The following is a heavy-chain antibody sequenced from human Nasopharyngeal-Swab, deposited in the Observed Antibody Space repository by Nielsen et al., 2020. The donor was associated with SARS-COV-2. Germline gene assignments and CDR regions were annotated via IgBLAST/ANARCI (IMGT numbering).Heavy chain of an antibody. CDR2: IYYSGST. J-gene: IGHJ4*02. Sequence: LRLSCTVSGGSISSGDYYWSWIRQPPGKGLEWIGYIYYSGSTYYNPSLKSRVTISVDTSKNQFSPKLSSVTAADTAVYYCARGSTYYYDSTLSEIDYWGQGTLVTVSS. D-gene: IGHD3-22*01. CDR3: ARGSTYYYDSTLSEIDY. V-gene: IGHV4-30-4*01. CDR1: GGSISSGDYY.